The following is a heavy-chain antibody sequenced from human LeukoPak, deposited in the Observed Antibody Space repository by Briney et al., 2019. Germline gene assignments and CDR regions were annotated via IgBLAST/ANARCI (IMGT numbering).Heavy chain of an antibody. CDR2: INWSGDNT. Sequence: TGGSLRLSCEDSGFTFADYGLSWVCQAPGKGPQWVAGINWSGDNTFYADSVKGRFTIFRDNTKKTLYLQMDNLRGDDTATYYCARDLSSNWSNLGYWGQGTLVTVSS. J-gene: IGHJ4*02. CDR1: GFTFADYG. D-gene: IGHD6-13*01. CDR3: ARDLSSNWSNLGY. V-gene: IGHV3-20*04.